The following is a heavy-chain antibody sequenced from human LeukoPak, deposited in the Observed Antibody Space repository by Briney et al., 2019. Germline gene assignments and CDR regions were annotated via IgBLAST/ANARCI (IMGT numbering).Heavy chain of an antibody. Sequence: GGSLRLSCAASGFTFSTYSMSWVRQAPGKGLEWVSAISGSGGSTYYADSVKGRFTISRDNSKNTLYLQMNSLRAGDTAVYYCAKGPGDCSGGSCYFDAFDIWGQGTMVTVSS. V-gene: IGHV3-23*01. CDR2: ISGSGGST. CDR1: GFTFSTYS. J-gene: IGHJ3*02. D-gene: IGHD2-15*01. CDR3: AKGPGDCSGGSCYFDAFDI.